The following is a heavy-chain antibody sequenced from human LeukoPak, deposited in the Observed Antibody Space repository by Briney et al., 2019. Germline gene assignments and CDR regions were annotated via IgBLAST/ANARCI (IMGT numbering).Heavy chain of an antibody. D-gene: IGHD2-2*01. V-gene: IGHV4-31*03. CDR2: IHHSGTA. CDR3: ARYCSSTKCPFDY. Sequence: NASQTLSLTCTVSGGSISSGFYFWSWIRQHPGKGLEWVGYIHHSGTAFYNPSLESRVSISMDTPKNEFSLRLSAVTDADTAVYYCARYCSSTKCPFDYWGQGTLVTVSS. CDR1: GGSISSGFYF. J-gene: IGHJ4*02.